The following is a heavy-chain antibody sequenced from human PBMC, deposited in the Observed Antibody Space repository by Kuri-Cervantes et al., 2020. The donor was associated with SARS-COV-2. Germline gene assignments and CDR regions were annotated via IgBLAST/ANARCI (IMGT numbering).Heavy chain of an antibody. CDR2: ISSSSSYI. CDR3: ARVMYQYNWNSNPGGGAFDI. CDR1: GFTFSSYS. J-gene: IGHJ3*02. Sequence: GGSLRLSCAASGFTFSSYSMNWVRQAPGKGLEWVSSISSSSSYIYYADSVKGRFTISRDNAKNSLYLQMNSLRAEDTAVYYCARVMYQYNWNSNPGGGAFDIWGQGTMVTVSS. V-gene: IGHV3-21*04. D-gene: IGHD1-7*01.